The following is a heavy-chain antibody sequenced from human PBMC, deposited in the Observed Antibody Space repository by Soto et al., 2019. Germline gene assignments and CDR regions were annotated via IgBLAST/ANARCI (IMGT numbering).Heavy chain of an antibody. J-gene: IGHJ6*02. CDR3: AVSGRGGLDV. Sequence: QLQLQESGSGLVKPSQKLSLTCTVSGGSINSGGYSWSWIRQPPGKGLEWIGYIYRSGSAYYSPSLQNRVPIAVDTSKNHFSLNPTSVTAADTAVYYCAVSGRGGLDVWGQGTTVTVSS. CDR2: IYRSGSA. CDR1: GGSINSGGYS. D-gene: IGHD3-10*01. V-gene: IGHV4-30-2*01.